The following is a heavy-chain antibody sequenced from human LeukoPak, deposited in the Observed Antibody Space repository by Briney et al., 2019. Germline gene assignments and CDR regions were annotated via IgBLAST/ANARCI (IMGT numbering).Heavy chain of an antibody. CDR2: INPSGDSL. D-gene: IGHD5-12*01. Sequence: ASVKVSCKASVYTFTSYYMHWVRQAPGQGLEWMGIINPSGDSLSYAQKFQGRITMTRDTSTSTIYMELSSLRSDDTATYYCARVAGSGYDPYYLDYWGQGTLVTVSS. J-gene: IGHJ4*02. V-gene: IGHV1-46*01. CDR1: VYTFTSYY. CDR3: ARVAGSGYDPYYLDY.